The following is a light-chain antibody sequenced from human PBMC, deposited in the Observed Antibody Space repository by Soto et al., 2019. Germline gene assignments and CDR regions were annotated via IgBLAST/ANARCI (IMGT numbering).Light chain of an antibody. CDR1: QSVSVNS. Sequence: EIVVTQSPVTVSLSPGERATLYCRASQSVSVNSLAWYQQRPGQAPRLLIYGASSRATGTPDRFSGSGSGTDFTLTISRLEPEDFAVYYCEQYGSSPYTFGPGTKVDIK. CDR3: EQYGSSPYT. V-gene: IGKV3-20*01. CDR2: GAS. J-gene: IGKJ3*01.